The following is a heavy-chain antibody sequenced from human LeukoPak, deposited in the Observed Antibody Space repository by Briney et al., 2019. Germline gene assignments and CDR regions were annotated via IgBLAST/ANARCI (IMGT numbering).Heavy chain of an antibody. CDR3: ARDDWSYSFDY. CDR2: IIPIFGTA. V-gene: IGHV1-69*13. CDR1: GGTFSSYA. J-gene: IGHJ4*02. Sequence: GASVKVSCKASGGTFSSYAISWVRQAPGQGLEWMGGIIPIFGTANYAQKFQGRVTITADESTSTAYMELSSLRSEDTAVYCCARDDWSYSFDYWGQGTLVTVSS. D-gene: IGHD1-26*01.